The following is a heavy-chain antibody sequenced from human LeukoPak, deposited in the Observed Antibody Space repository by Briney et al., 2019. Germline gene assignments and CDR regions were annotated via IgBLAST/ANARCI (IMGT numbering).Heavy chain of an antibody. V-gene: IGHV4-4*07. CDR1: GGSIGSYY. Sequence: PSETLSLTCTVSGGSIGSYYWSWIRQPAGKGLEWIGRIYTSGSTNYNPSLKSRVTMSVDTSKNQFSLKLSSVTAADTAVYYCARGSLQYCSSTSCYLGDPYYFDYWGQGTLVTVSS. J-gene: IGHJ4*02. CDR3: ARGSLQYCSSTSCYLGDPYYFDY. CDR2: IYTSGST. D-gene: IGHD2-2*01.